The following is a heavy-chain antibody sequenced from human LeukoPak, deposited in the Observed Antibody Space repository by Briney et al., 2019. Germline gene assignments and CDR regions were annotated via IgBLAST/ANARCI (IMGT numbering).Heavy chain of an antibody. V-gene: IGHV4-4*02. CDR3: ARENRRIGVAGGFDS. D-gene: IGHD6-13*01. CDR1: GVSISSSNW. CDR2: TYHSESP. J-gene: IGHJ4*02. Sequence: SEALSLTCAVSGVSISSSNWWSWVRQPPGKGLEWIGETYHSESPNYNPSLKSRVTISVDKPKNQFSLKMSSVTAADTAVYYCARENRRIGVAGGFDSWGQGTLVTVSS.